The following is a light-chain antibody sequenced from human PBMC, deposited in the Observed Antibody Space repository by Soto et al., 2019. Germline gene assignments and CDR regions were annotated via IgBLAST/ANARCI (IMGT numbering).Light chain of an antibody. CDR2: DTS. Sequence: EIVLTQSPGTLSLSPGGRATLSCRASQSVSSSSLSWYQQKPGQAPRLLIYDTSSRATDIPDRFSGSGSGTDFTLTISRLEPEHFTVYYCQHYGTSMWTFGQGTKVDIK. CDR3: QHYGTSMWT. J-gene: IGKJ1*01. CDR1: QSVSSSS. V-gene: IGKV3-20*01.